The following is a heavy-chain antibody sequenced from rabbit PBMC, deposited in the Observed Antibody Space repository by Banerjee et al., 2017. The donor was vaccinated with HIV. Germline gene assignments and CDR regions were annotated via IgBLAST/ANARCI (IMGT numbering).Heavy chain of an antibody. Sequence: QEQLKESGGGLVQPGGSLKLSCKASGFDFSGYYMSWVRQAPGKGLEWIACIYTGSVGNTYYASWAKGRFTISQTSSTTVTLQMTSLTAADTATYFCARDLAGVIGWNFDLWGQGTLVTVS. D-gene: IGHD4-1*01. J-gene: IGHJ4*01. CDR1: GFDFSGYYM. CDR2: IYTGSVGNT. CDR3: ARDLAGVIGWNFDL. V-gene: IGHV1S45*01.